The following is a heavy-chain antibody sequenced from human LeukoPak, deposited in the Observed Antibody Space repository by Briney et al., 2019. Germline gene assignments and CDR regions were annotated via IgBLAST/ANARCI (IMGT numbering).Heavy chain of an antibody. Sequence: GGSLRLSCAASGFSFSDYYMGWIRQAPGKGLEWVSYISRSGDTTYHADSVKGRFTISRDNAKNSLYLQMNSLRVEDTAVYYYVKEYFGKLDPWGQGALVTVSS. D-gene: IGHD3-10*01. CDR1: GFSFSDYY. J-gene: IGHJ5*02. V-gene: IGHV3-11*04. CDR2: ISRSGDTT. CDR3: VKEYFGKLDP.